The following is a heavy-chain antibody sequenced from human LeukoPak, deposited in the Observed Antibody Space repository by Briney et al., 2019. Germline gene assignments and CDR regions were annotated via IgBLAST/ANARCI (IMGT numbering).Heavy chain of an antibody. CDR3: ARGPPERHCGGDCYWYFDL. J-gene: IGHJ2*01. CDR1: GFTFSSYG. CDR2: IWYDGSNK. V-gene: IGHV3-30*19. D-gene: IGHD2-21*02. Sequence: PGRSLRLSCAASGFTFSSYGMHWVRQAPGKGLEWVAVIWYDGSNKYYADSVKGRFTISRDNSKNTLFLQVSSLRVEDTALYYCARGPPERHCGGDCYWYFDLWGRGTLITVSS.